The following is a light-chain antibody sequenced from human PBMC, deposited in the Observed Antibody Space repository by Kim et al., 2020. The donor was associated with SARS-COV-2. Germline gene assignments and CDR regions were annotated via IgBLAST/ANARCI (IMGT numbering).Light chain of an antibody. CDR3: SSYTSTTTLV. V-gene: IGLV2-14*03. J-gene: IGLJ1*01. CDR2: DVT. CDR1: SSDVGGYDY. Sequence: GQSITISCTGASSDVGGYDYVSWYQQHPGKAPKLMIYDVTNRPSGISDRFSGSKSGNTASLTISGLQAEDEADYFCSSYTSTTTLVFGTGTKVTVL.